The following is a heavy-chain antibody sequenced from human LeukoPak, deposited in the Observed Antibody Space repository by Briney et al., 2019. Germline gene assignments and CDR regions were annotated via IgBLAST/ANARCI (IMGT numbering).Heavy chain of an antibody. CDR2: IKQDGSEK. Sequence: GGSLRLSCAASGFTFSSYWMSWVRQAPGKGLEWVANIKQDGSEKYYVDSVKGRFTISRDNAKNSLYLQMNSLRAEDTAVYYCARGHDYGDYEGGDWFDPWGQGTLVTVSS. CDR3: ARGHDYGDYEGGDWFDP. J-gene: IGHJ5*02. CDR1: GFTFSSYW. D-gene: IGHD4-17*01. V-gene: IGHV3-7*04.